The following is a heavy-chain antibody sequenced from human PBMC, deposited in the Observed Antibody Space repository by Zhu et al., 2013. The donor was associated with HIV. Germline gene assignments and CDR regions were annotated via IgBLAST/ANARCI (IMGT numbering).Heavy chain of an antibody. Sequence: QVQLQESGSGLVKPSQTLSLTCAVSGGSISSGGYSWSWIRQPPGKGLEWIGYIFHSGSTYYNPSLKSRVTISIDRSKNQFSLKLSSVTAADTAVYYCARALTSPIRSGWDGNDAFDIWGQRQWSPSL. CDR1: GGSISSGGYS. V-gene: IGHV4-30-2*01. CDR2: IFHSGST. D-gene: IGHD6-19*01. J-gene: IGHJ3*02. CDR3: ARALTSPIRSGWDGNDAFDI.